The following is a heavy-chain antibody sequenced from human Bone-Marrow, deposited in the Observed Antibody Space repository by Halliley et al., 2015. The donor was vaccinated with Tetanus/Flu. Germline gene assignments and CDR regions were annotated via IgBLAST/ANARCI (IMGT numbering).Heavy chain of an antibody. CDR2: IHHSGGT. V-gene: IGHV4-4*02. CDR3: TRNGYYTLDY. J-gene: IGHJ4*02. CDR1: GDSISSHDW. D-gene: IGHD3-3*01. Sequence: SLRLSCAVSGDSISSHDWWSWVRQSPGKGLEWIGEIHHSGGTNFNPSLKSRVTISVDKSKNQFSLKVSSVTAADTALYYCTRNGYYTLDYWSRGALVTVSS.